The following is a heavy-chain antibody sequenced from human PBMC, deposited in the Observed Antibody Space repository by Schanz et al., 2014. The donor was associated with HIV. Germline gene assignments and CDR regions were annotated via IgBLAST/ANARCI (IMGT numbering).Heavy chain of an antibody. Sequence: QVQLVQSGPEVKKPGASVRVSCETSGYTFSDYDINWVRQAPGQGLEWMGWVNPESGNTGMADKCLRRLSLTGFPATGTAYMELDSLRSEDTAIYYCVRAASFHFDKEGYYRNWYFDFWGRGTLVAVSS. CDR2: VNPESGNT. D-gene: IGHD1-26*01. V-gene: IGHV1-8*02. J-gene: IGHJ2*01. CDR1: GYTFSDYD. CDR3: VRAASFHFDKEGYYRNWYFDF.